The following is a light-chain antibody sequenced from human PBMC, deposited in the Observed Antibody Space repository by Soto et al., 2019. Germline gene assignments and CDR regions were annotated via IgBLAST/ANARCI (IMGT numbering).Light chain of an antibody. CDR3: GSWDSSLSAYV. CDR1: SSNIGGNS. J-gene: IGLJ1*01. V-gene: IGLV1-51*01. Sequence: QSVLTQPPSVSAAPGQKVTISCSGSSSNIGGNSVSWYQQLPETAPKLLIYDVNKRPSGIPDRFSGSKSGTSATLGITGFQTGDEADYYCGSWDSSLSAYVFGTGTKVTGL. CDR2: DVN.